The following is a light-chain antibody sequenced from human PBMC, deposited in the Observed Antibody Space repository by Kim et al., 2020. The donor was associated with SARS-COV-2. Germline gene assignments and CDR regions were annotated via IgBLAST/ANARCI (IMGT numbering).Light chain of an antibody. CDR2: GDN. CDR1: NTTIESDYD. Sequence: HRVTISCTGRNTTIESDYDVDGYPHFPGPAPKLLIYGDNKRPSGVPDRFSGSKSGTSASLAISGLQPEDEADYYCLSYDSNLSGSLFGGGTQLTVL. CDR3: LSYDSNLSGSL. V-gene: IGLV1-40*01. J-gene: IGLJ2*01.